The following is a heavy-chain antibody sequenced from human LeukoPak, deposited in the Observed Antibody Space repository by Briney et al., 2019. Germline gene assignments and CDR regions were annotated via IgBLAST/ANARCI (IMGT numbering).Heavy chain of an antibody. J-gene: IGHJ4*02. CDR3: ARVDLSYSSVRFDY. V-gene: IGHV1-2*02. CDR2: INPNSGGT. Sequence: ASVKVSFKASVYTFTRYYMHWVRQAPGQGLEWMGWINPNSGGTNYAQKFQGRVTLTRDTSISTAYLDLSRLRCDDTAVYYCARVDLSYSSVRFDYWGQGTLVTVSS. CDR1: VYTFTRYY. D-gene: IGHD6-19*01.